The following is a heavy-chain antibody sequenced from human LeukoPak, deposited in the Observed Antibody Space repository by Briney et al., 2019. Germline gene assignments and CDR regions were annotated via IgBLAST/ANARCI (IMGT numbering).Heavy chain of an antibody. J-gene: IGHJ6*03. CDR1: GGSISSYY. Sequence: PSETLSLTCTVSGGSISSYYWSWIRQPAGKGLEWIGRIYTSGSTNYNPSLKSRVTMSVDTSKNQFSLKPSSVTAADTTVYYCARVASTVPTGDYYYYYMDVWGKGTTVTVSS. CDR2: IYTSGST. D-gene: IGHD2-2*01. V-gene: IGHV4-4*07. CDR3: ARVASTVPTGDYYYYYMDV.